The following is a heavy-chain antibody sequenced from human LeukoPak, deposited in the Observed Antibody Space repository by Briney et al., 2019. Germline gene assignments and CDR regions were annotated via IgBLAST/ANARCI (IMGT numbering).Heavy chain of an antibody. V-gene: IGHV3-23*01. Sequence: PGGSLRLSCAASGFTFSSYAMTWVRQAPGKGLEWVSGISDSGGGTYYADSVKGRFTISRDNSKNTLYLQMNSLRAEDTAVYYCARGRDGYNWIDYWGQGTLVTVSS. CDR2: ISDSGGGT. CDR1: GFTFSSYA. D-gene: IGHD5-24*01. J-gene: IGHJ4*02. CDR3: ARGRDGYNWIDY.